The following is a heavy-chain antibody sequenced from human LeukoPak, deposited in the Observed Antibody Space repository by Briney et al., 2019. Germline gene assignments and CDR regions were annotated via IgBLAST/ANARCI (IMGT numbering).Heavy chain of an antibody. CDR3: ARGESGSGTFWGYYYYMDV. J-gene: IGHJ6*03. CDR1: GYTFTSYG. Sequence: ASVKVSCKASGYTFTSYGISWVRQAPGQGLEWMGWMNPNSGNTGYAQKFQGRVTITRNTSISTAYMELSSLRSEDTAVYYCARGESGSGTFWGYYYYMDVWGKGTTVTVSS. D-gene: IGHD3-10*01. CDR2: MNPNSGNT. V-gene: IGHV1-8*03.